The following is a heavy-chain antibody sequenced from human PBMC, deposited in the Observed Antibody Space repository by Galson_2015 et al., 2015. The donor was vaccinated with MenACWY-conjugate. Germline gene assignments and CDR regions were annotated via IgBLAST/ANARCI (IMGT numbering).Heavy chain of an antibody. Sequence: QSGAEVKKPGESLTISCKGSGSSFTNYWIAWVRLMPGKGLEWVGLIDPINSNIRYSPSFQGQVTISADESISTAYLQWSSLKASDSAMYYCARHPPGGRGMDVWGQGTTVTVSS. CDR2: IDPINSNI. CDR1: GSSFTNYW. CDR3: ARHPPGGRGMDV. J-gene: IGHJ6*02. D-gene: IGHD1-26*01. V-gene: IGHV5-51*01.